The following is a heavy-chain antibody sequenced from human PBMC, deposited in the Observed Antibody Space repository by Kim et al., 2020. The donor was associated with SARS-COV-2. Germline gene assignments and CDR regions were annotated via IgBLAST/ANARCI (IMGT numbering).Heavy chain of an antibody. CDR2: ISAYNGNT. CDR3: ARGLMGATTPYYYYYGMDV. J-gene: IGHJ6*02. CDR1: GYTFTSYG. V-gene: IGHV1-18*01. Sequence: ASVKVSCKASGYTFTSYGISWVRQAPGQGLEWMGWISAYNGNTNYAQKLQGRVTMTTDTSTSTAYMELRSLRSDDTAVYYCARGLMGATTPYYYYYGMDVWGQGTTVTVSS. D-gene: IGHD1-26*01.